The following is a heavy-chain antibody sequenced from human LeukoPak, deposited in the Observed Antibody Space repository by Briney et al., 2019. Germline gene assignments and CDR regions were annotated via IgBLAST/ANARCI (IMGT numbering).Heavy chain of an antibody. D-gene: IGHD3-10*02. Sequence: GGSLRLSCAASGFTFSSYAMNWVRQAPGKGLEWVSGISGSGGSTYYADSVKGRFTISRDNSKNTLYLQMNSLRAEDTAVYYCAELGITMIGGVWGKGTTVTISS. V-gene: IGHV3-23*01. CDR2: ISGSGGST. J-gene: IGHJ6*04. CDR3: AELGITMIGGV. CDR1: GFTFSSYA.